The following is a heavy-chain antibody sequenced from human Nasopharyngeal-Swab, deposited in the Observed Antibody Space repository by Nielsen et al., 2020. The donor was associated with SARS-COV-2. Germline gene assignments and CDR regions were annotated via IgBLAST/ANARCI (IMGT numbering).Heavy chain of an antibody. Sequence: WIRQPPGKGLEWIGEINHSGSTNYNPSLKSRVTMSVDTSKNQFSLKLSSVTAADTAVYYCARGPTQQLVRDYWGQGTLVTVSS. J-gene: IGHJ4*02. D-gene: IGHD6-13*01. CDR3: ARGPTQQLVRDY. CDR2: INHSGST. V-gene: IGHV4-34*01.